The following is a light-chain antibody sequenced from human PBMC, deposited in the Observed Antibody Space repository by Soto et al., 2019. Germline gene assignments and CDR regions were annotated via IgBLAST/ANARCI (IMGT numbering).Light chain of an antibody. CDR2: GAS. Sequence: EIVMTQSPVTLSVSPGERATLSCRASQSVDNSLAWYQQKPGQAPRLLIYGASTRATGIPARFSGSGSGTEFTLTISSLQSEDFAVYHCQQYNNWPDTFGQGTRLEIK. CDR3: QQYNNWPDT. J-gene: IGKJ5*01. V-gene: IGKV3-15*01. CDR1: QSVDNS.